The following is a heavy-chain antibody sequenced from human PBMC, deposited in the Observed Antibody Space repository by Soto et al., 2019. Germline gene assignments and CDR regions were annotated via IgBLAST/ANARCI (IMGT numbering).Heavy chain of an antibody. Sequence: QTLSLTSAVSRDSLSNNVAALNLIRQSPSRGLEWLGRTYYRSRWHTDYAVSMKCRITITPDTSKNQFSLQVNSVTPEDTALYYCSRDPHAYHSAFDSWGQGTLVTVSS. D-gene: IGHD4-4*01. CDR2: TYYRSRWHT. CDR1: RDSLSNNVAA. V-gene: IGHV6-1*01. J-gene: IGHJ4*02. CDR3: SRDPHAYHSAFDS.